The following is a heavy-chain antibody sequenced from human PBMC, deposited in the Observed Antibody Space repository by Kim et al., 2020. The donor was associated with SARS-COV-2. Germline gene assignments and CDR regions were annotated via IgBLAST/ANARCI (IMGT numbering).Heavy chain of an antibody. CDR2: ISLSGTTI. CDR3: AREDLHYYYAMDV. J-gene: IGHJ6*02. CDR1: GFTFSDHY. V-gene: IGHV3-11*01. Sequence: GGSLRLSCAASGFTFSDHYMSWIRQAPGKGLEWVSYISLSGTTIYYADSVRGRFTISRDNAKNSLYLQMNSLRGEDTAIYYCAREDLHYYYAMDVWGRGT.